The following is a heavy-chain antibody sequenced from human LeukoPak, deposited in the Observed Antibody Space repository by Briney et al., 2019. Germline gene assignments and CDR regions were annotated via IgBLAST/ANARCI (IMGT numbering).Heavy chain of an antibody. V-gene: IGHV4-59*12. D-gene: IGHD6-13*01. CDR3: ARREGIEPVGTIWFDP. CDR2: FYYSGST. Sequence: SETLSLTCTVSGGSIRGYSWSWIRQPPGKGLEWIGYFYYSGSTNYNPSLKSRVTISVDTSKNQFPLKLSSVTAADTAVYCGARREGIEPVGTIWFDPWGQGTLVTVSS. CDR1: GGSIRGYS. J-gene: IGHJ5*02.